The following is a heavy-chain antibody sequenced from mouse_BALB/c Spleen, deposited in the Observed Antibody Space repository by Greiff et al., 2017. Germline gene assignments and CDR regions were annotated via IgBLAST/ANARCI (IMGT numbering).Heavy chain of an antibody. D-gene: IGHD1-2*01. CDR2: IDPANGNT. CDR3: ARGFITTATWFAY. J-gene: IGHJ3*01. V-gene: IGHV14-3*02. CDR1: GFNIKDTY. Sequence: EVQLVESGAELVKPGASVKLSCTASGFNIKDTYMHWVKQRPEQGLEWIGRIDPANGNTKYDPKFQGKATITADTSSNTAYLQLSSLTSEDTAVYYCARGFITTATWFAYWGQGTLVTVSA.